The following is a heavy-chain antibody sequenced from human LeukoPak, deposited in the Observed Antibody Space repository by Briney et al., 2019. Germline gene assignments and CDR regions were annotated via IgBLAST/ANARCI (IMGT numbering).Heavy chain of an antibody. CDR3: ARGRVAAAGTQDYYYYGMDV. Sequence: SETLSLTCAVSGGSFSGYYCSWIRQPPGKGLERVGEINHCGSTNYNPSLTRRVTISVDTSKYQFSLKLRSATAADTAVYYCARGRVAAAGTQDYYYYGMDVWGQGATVTVSS. J-gene: IGHJ6*01. D-gene: IGHD6-13*01. V-gene: IGHV4-34*01. CDR2: INHCGST. CDR1: GGSFSGYY.